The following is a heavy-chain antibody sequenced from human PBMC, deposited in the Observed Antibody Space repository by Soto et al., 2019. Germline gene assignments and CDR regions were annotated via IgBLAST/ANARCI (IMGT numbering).Heavy chain of an antibody. Sequence: HPGGSLKLSCEASGFTFNTYSMRWVRQPPGKGLEWLAAVLYDGTQKYYADSVKGRFMISRDNSKKTLYLEMNSRRAEDTAVYYCARAGGTTVTGLWHFDSWGQGTLVTVSS. J-gene: IGHJ4*02. CDR1: GFTFNTYS. CDR2: VLYDGTQK. CDR3: ARAGGTTVTGLWHFDS. D-gene: IGHD4-17*01. V-gene: IGHV3-33*01.